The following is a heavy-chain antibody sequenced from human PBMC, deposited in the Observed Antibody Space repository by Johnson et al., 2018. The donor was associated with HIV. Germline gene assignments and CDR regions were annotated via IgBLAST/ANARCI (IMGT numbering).Heavy chain of an antibody. CDR1: AFTFSSYA. Sequence: VQLVESGGGLLQPGGSLRLSCAASAFTFSSYAMSWVRQAPGQGLEWVSSISGSGGSTYSADSVKGRFTISRDNSQNTLYLQMNSLRAEDTAVYYCARERMGYSSSGDAFDLWGQETVVTVAS. CDR2: ISGSGGST. CDR3: ARERMGYSSSGDAFDL. D-gene: IGHD6-13*01. J-gene: IGHJ3*01. V-gene: IGHV3-23*04.